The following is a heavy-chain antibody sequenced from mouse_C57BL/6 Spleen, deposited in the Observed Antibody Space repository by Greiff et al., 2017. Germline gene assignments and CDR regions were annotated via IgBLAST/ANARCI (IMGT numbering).Heavy chain of an antibody. CDR1: GYAFSSSW. V-gene: IGHV1-82*01. D-gene: IGHD1-1*01. CDR3: ARSYYYGSSYYAMDY. Sequence: VKLMESGPELVKPGASVKISCKASGYAFSSSWMNWVKQRPGKGLEWIGRIYPGDGDTNYNGKFKGKATLTADKSSSTAYMQLSSLTSEDSAVYFCARSYYYGSSYYAMDYWGQGTSVTVSS. CDR2: IYPGDGDT. J-gene: IGHJ4*01.